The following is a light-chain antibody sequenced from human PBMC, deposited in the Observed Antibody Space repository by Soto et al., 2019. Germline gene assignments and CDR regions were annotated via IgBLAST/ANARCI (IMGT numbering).Light chain of an antibody. J-gene: IGKJ1*01. V-gene: IGKV1-5*03. CDR1: QSISSW. Sequence: DIQMTQSPSTLSASVGDRVTITCRASQSISSWLAWYQQKPGKAPKLLIYKASTLQSGVPSRFSGSGSGTEFPLAISSLQPDASATYYCQQYNDNWTFGQGTKVEIK. CDR2: KAS. CDR3: QQYNDNWT.